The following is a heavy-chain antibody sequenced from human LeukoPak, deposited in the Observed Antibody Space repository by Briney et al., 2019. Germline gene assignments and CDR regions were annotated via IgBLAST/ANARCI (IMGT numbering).Heavy chain of an antibody. CDR3: ATEAGAAPDWYFDV. CDR1: GFTFSSYG. D-gene: IGHD6-19*01. J-gene: IGHJ2*01. Sequence: PGGSLRLSCAASGFTFSSYGMHWVRQAPGKGLVWVSRIKNDGRSTSYADSVKGRFTTSRDNAKNTVYLQMNSLRAEDTAVYYCATEAGAAPDWYFDVWGRGTLVTVSS. CDR2: IKNDGRST. V-gene: IGHV3-74*01.